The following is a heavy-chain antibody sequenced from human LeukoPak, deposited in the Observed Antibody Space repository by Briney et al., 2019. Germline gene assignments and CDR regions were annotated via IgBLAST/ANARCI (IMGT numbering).Heavy chain of an antibody. Sequence: VASVKVSCKASGFTFTNYFLHWVRHTPGQGLEWMAYINSNTGATTYAQKFLGRATLTTDTSISTTYMDLSRLTSGDTAVYYCARGDALVREVPEYYYDYWGQGTLVTVSS. J-gene: IGHJ4*02. CDR1: GFTFTNYF. CDR2: INSNTGAT. CDR3: ARGDALVREVPEYYYDY. V-gene: IGHV1-2*02. D-gene: IGHD3-10*01.